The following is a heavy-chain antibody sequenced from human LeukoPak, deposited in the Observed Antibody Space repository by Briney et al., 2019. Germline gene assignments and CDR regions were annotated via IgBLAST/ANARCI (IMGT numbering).Heavy chain of an antibody. D-gene: IGHD3-16*02. CDR3: AKDLRTSSLGGAIVALYYFHDMDV. J-gene: IGHJ6*02. CDR1: GFTFSTYG. Sequence: GGSLRLSCAASGFTFSTYGMHWVRQAPGKGLEWVAVISYDGSYKYYTDSVKGRFTISRDNSKNTLYLQMNSLRAEDTAVYYCAKDLRTSSLGGAIVALYYFHDMDVWGQGTTVTVSS. V-gene: IGHV3-30*18. CDR2: ISYDGSYK.